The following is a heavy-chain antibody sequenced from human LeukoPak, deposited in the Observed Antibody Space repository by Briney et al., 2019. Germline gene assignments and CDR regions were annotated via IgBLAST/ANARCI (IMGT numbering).Heavy chain of an antibody. CDR2: IYHSGST. D-gene: IGHD4-17*01. V-gene: IGHV4-38-2*01. CDR3: ARQPAVEQTT. Sequence: SETLSLTCAVSGYSISSGYYWGWIRQPPGKGLEWIGSIYHSGSTYYNPSLKSRVTISVDTSKNQFSLKLSSVTAADTAVYYCARQPAVEQTTWGQGTLVTVSS. CDR1: GYSISSGYY. J-gene: IGHJ4*02.